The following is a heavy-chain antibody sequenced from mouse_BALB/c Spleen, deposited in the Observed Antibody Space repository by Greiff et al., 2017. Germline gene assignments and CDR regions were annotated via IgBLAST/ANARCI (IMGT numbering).Heavy chain of an antibody. CDR2: ISSGSSTI. Sequence: DVHLVESGGGLVQPGGSRKLSCAASGFTFSSFGMHWVRQAPEKGLEWVAYISSGSSTIYYADTVKGRFTISRDNPKNTLFLQMTSLGSEDTAMYYCARWGSSYYFDYRGQGTTLTVSS. CDR3: ARWGSSYYFDY. D-gene: IGHD1-1*01. CDR1: GFTFSSFG. V-gene: IGHV5-17*02. J-gene: IGHJ2*01.